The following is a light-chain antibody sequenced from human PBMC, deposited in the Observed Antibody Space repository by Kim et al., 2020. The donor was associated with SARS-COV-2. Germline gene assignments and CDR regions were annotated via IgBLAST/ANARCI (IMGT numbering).Light chain of an antibody. CDR3: QCYDNSLRGLV. CDR2: GNT. V-gene: IGLV1-40*01. J-gene: IGLJ3*02. Sequence: ATGQRVTISCTGSSSNVGARYDVQWYQQHPGTAPKRLTHGNTNRPSDRFSGSKSGTTASLAITGLQAEDEADYYCQCYDNSLRGLVFGGGTQLTVL. CDR1: SSNVGARYD.